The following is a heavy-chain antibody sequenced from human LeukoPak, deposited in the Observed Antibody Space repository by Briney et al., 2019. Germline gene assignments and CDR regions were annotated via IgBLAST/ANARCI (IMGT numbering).Heavy chain of an antibody. Sequence: GGSLRLSCAASGFTFSRYGMHWLRQAPGKGLEWVAVVSDDGSNKYYPDSVKGRFTISRDNSKNTLYLQMNSLRAEDTAVYYCARDPDDRWLQSPHEGYWGQGTLVTVSS. CDR3: ARDPDDRWLQSPHEGY. V-gene: IGHV3-30*03. D-gene: IGHD5-24*01. J-gene: IGHJ4*02. CDR2: VSDDGSNK. CDR1: GFTFSRYG.